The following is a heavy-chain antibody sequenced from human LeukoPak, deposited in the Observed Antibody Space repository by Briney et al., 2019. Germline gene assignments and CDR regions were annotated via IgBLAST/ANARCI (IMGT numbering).Heavy chain of an antibody. CDR1: GYTFTGYY. J-gene: IGHJ4*02. CDR3: ARAAGAGIFDY. V-gene: IGHV1-2*04. CDR2: INPNSGGT. Sequence: ASVKVSCKASGYTFTGYYMHWVRQAPGQGLEWMGWINPNSGGTNYAQKFQGWVTMTRDTSISTAYMELRSLRSDDTAVYYCARAAGAGIFDYWGQGTLVTVSS. D-gene: IGHD3-10*01.